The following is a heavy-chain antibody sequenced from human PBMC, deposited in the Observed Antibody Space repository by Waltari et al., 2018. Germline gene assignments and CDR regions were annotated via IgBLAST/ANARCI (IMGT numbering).Heavy chain of an antibody. D-gene: IGHD6-13*01. CDR1: GGSFSGYY. CDR3: ARVVRIAAAARRYNWFDP. CDR2: INHSGST. Sequence: QVQLQQWGAGLLKPSETLSLTCAVYGGSFSGYYWSGIRHPPGKGLEWIGEINHSGSTNYNPSLKSRVTISVDTSKNQFSLKLSSVTAADTAVYYCARVVRIAAAARRYNWFDPWGQGTLVTVSS. J-gene: IGHJ5*02. V-gene: IGHV4-34*01.